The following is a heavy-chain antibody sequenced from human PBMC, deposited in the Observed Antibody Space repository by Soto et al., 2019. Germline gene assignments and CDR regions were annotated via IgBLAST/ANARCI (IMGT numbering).Heavy chain of an antibody. J-gene: IGHJ4*02. Sequence: SETLSLTCAVYGGSFSGYYWTWIRQPPGKGLEWIGEISHSGSTHYIPALKSRLTISVDTSKNQLSLNLTSVTAADTAVYYCARGRITPMVRGINRLPLVAYWAEGTLVTVS. CDR2: ISHSGST. CDR1: GGSFSGYY. D-gene: IGHD3-10*01. CDR3: ARGRITPMVRGINRLPLVAY. V-gene: IGHV4-34*01.